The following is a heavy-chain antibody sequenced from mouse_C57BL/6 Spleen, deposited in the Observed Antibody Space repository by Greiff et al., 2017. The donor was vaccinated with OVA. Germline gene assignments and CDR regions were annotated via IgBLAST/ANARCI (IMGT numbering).Heavy chain of an antibody. D-gene: IGHD2-2*01. J-gene: IGHJ4*01. CDR1: GYTFTSYW. CDR3: ASMVTTGYYYAMDY. V-gene: IGHV1-64*01. Sequence: QVQLKESGPELVRPGASVKLSCKASGYTFTSYWMHWVKQRPGQGLEWIGMIHPNSGSTNYNEKFKSKATLTVDKSSSTAYMQLSSLTSEDSAVYYCASMVTTGYYYAMDYWGQGTSVTVSS. CDR2: IHPNSGST.